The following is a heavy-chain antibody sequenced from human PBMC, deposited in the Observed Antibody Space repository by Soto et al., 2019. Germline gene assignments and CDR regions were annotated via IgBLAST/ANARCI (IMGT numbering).Heavy chain of an antibody. Sequence: SETLSLTCTVSGDSIRSSYWTWIRQAPGRGLEWIGDIYHTGTTNYNPSLKSRVSISVDTSKNQFSLRLRSVTAADTAIYFCAKISAGSTDETMFTVFDHWGKGTLVTVSS. CDR1: GDSIRSSY. CDR3: AKISAGSTDETMFTVFDH. CDR2: IYHTGTT. V-gene: IGHV4-59*03. J-gene: IGHJ4*02. D-gene: IGHD6-13*01.